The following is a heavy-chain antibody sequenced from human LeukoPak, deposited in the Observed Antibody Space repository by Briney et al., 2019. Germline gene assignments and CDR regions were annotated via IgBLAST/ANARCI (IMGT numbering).Heavy chain of an antibody. CDR2: IYYSGST. CDR1: GGSNSSYY. CDR3: ARVDGYYYDSSGSAFDI. V-gene: IGHV4-59*01. D-gene: IGHD3-22*01. J-gene: IGHJ3*02. Sequence: SETLSLTCTVSGGSNSSYYWSWIRQPPGKGLEWIGYIYYSGSTNYNPSLKSRVTISVDTSKNQFSLKLSSVTAADTAVYYCARVDGYYYDSSGSAFDIWGQGTMVTVSS.